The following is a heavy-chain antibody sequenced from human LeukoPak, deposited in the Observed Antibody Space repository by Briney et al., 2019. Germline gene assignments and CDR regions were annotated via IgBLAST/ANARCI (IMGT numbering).Heavy chain of an antibody. CDR2: IRSKTDGGTT. D-gene: IGHD7-27*01. Sequence: GGSLRLSCADSGFTFTNAWMSWVRQAPGKGLEWVGRIRSKTDGGTTDYAAPVKGRFTISRDDSKNTLYLQVNSLKTEDTAVYYCATETLGNWAFDYWGQGTLVTVSP. CDR1: GFTFTNAW. V-gene: IGHV3-15*01. CDR3: ATETLGNWAFDY. J-gene: IGHJ4*02.